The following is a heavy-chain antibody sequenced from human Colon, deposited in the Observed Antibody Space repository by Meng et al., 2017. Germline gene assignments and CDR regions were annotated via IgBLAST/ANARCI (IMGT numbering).Heavy chain of an antibody. CDR2: IIPIFGKT. CDR3: ARERVATTAVDF. D-gene: IGHD1-1*01. V-gene: IGHV1-69*01. J-gene: IGHJ4*02. Sequence: QVQLVQTGAEVRRPGSSLKLSCKASGVTFNNCAFNWVRQAPGQGLEWMGEIIPIFGKTNYAQKFQGRVTITADGSTNTSFMELSSLISEDSAVYYCARERVATTAVDFWGLGTLVTVSS. CDR1: GVTFNNCA.